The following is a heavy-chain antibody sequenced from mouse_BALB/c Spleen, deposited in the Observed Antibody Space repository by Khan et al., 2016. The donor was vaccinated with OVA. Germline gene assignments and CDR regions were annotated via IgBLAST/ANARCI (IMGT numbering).Heavy chain of an antibody. Sequence: EVELVELGGSSVKPGGSLKLSCAVSGFTLSSYVMSWVRQTPEKRLEWVASIRSGGSTYYPDSVKGRFTISRDNARNIVNLQMSSLRSEDMAIKYCAREAYRYDEYYFDYWGQGTTLTVSS. J-gene: IGHJ2*01. CDR3: AREAYRYDEYYFDY. D-gene: IGHD2-14*01. CDR2: IRSGGST. V-gene: IGHV5-6-5*01. CDR1: GFTLSSYV.